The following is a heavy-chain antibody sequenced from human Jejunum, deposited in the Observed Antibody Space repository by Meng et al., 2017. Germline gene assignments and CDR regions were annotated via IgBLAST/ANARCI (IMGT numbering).Heavy chain of an antibody. Sequence: QIPLKSSRPTLVTPTQTLPLTCTFSGFSLNTRGVGVGWIRQPPGKALECLALIYWDNDKRYNPSLKNRLTITKDTSRNQVVLTMTNMDPVDTATYFCAHRLAYSTNYNVGWFDPWGQGTLVTVSS. CDR2: IYWDNDK. D-gene: IGHD6-13*01. CDR1: GFSLNTRGVG. V-gene: IGHV2-5*02. J-gene: IGHJ5*02. CDR3: AHRLAYSTNYNVGWFDP.